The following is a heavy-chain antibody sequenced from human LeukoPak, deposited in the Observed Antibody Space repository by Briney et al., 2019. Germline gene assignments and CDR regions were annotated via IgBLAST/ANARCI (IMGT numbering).Heavy chain of an antibody. CDR2: IYPSGNT. CDR3: AREDSGSYYNYYYFYMDV. V-gene: IGHV4-4*07. CDR1: GGSFSNYF. Sequence: SETLSLTCSVSGGSFSNYFWSWVRQPAGKGLVWIGRIYPSGNTNYNPSLKSRVTLSVDTSKTHFYLSLSSVTAADTAVYYCAREDSGSYYNYYYFYMDVWGKGTTVTISS. D-gene: IGHD3-10*01. J-gene: IGHJ6*03.